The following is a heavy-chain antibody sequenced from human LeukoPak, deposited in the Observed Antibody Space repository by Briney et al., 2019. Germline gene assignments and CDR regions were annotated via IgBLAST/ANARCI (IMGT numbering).Heavy chain of an antibody. CDR2: INHNGNVN. CDR1: GFTFSSYW. J-gene: IGHJ4*02. CDR3: ARDPIGYCSGGSCYFDY. V-gene: IGHV3-7*01. D-gene: IGHD2-15*01. Sequence: GGSLRLSCAASGFTFSSYWMNWARQAPGKGLEWVASINHNGNVNYYVDSVKGRFTISRDNSKNTLYLQMNSLRAEDTAVYYCARDPIGYCSGGSCYFDYWGQGTLVTVSS.